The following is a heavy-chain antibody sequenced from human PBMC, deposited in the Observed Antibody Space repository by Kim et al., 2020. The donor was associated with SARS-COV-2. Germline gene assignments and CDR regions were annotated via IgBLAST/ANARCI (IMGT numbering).Heavy chain of an antibody. Sequence: SVKVSCKASGGTFSSYAISWVRQAPGQGLEWMGRIIPILGIANYAQKFQGRVTITADKSTSTAYMELSSLRSEDTAVYYCARSQWDYYDSSGYSNFDYWGQGTLVTVSS. V-gene: IGHV1-69*04. D-gene: IGHD3-22*01. CDR3: ARSQWDYYDSSGYSNFDY. CDR2: IIPILGIA. CDR1: GGTFSSYA. J-gene: IGHJ4*02.